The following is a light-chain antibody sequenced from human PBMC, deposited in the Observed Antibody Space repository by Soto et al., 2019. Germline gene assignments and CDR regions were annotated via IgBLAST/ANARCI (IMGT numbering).Light chain of an antibody. CDR2: NVN. CDR3: SSYTSSITQVL. V-gene: IGLV2-14*03. CDR1: TSDFGGYNY. Sequence: QSALTQPASVSGSPGQSITISCTGATSDFGGYNYVSWYQHHPGEALKLIIYNVNDRPSGVSDRFSASKSGNTASLTISGLQAEDEGDYYCSSYTSSITQVLFGGGTKLTVL. J-gene: IGLJ2*01.